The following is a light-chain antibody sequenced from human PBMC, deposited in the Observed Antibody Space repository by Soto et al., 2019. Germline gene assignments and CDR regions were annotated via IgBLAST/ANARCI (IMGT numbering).Light chain of an antibody. Sequence: QSALTQPASVSGSPGQSITISCTGISSDVGSYNLVSGYQQHPGKAPKVMIYEGSKRPSGVSNRFSGSRPCNTASLTISGLQAEDEAHYYCSSYAGSSTHVVFGGGTKLTVL. V-gene: IGLV2-23*01. CDR1: SSDVGSYNL. J-gene: IGLJ2*01. CDR2: EGS. CDR3: SSYAGSSTHVV.